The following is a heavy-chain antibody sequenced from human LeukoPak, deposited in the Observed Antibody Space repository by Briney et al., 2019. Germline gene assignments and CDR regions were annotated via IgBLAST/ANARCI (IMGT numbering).Heavy chain of an antibody. CDR1: GFTFDDYA. V-gene: IGHV3-9*01. Sequence: PGGSLRLSCAASGFTFDDYAMHWVRQAPGKGLEWVSGISWSSGSIGYADSVKGRFTISRDNAKNSLYLQMNSLRAEDTALYYCAKGVVITSPFDYWGQGTLVTVSS. J-gene: IGHJ4*02. D-gene: IGHD3-3*01. CDR3: AKGVVITSPFDY. CDR2: ISWSSGSI.